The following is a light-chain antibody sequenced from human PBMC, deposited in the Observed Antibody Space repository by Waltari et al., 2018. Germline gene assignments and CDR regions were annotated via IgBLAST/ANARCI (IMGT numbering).Light chain of an antibody. V-gene: IGLV3-21*04. CDR3: QVWDSSRDHGV. J-gene: IGLJ1*01. CDR2: YAS. CDR1: NIGRKT. Sequence: SYVLTQPPSVSVAPGETARITCGGNNIGRKTVHWYQQKPGQTPLVVISYASDRPSGIPERFSGSNSGNTATLTISRVEAGDEADYYCQVWDSSRDHGVFGTGTKVTVL.